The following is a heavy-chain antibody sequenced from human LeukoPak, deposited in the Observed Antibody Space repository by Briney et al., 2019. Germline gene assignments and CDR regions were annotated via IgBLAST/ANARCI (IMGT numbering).Heavy chain of an antibody. D-gene: IGHD6-6*01. J-gene: IGHJ4*02. Sequence: GGTLRLSCAASGFTVTSYAMNWVRQAPGKGLEWVSSISSSSSYIYYADSVKGRFTISRDNAKNSLYLQMNSLRAEDTAVYYCARGRYSSSPGDYWGQGTLVTVSS. CDR3: ARGRYSSSPGDY. CDR2: ISSSSSYI. CDR1: GFTVTSYA. V-gene: IGHV3-21*01.